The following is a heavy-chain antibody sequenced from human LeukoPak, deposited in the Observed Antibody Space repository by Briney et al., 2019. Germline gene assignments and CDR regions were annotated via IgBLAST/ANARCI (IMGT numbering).Heavy chain of an antibody. Sequence: ASVKVSCKASGYTFTSYGISWVRPAPGQGLEWMGWISAYDGNTNYAQKLQGRVTMTTDTSTSTAYMELRSLRSDDTAVYYCARDEPGGSGSFPYYYYGMDVWGQGTTVTVSS. CDR2: ISAYDGNT. CDR1: GYTFTSYG. D-gene: IGHD3-10*01. V-gene: IGHV1-18*01. CDR3: ARDEPGGSGSFPYYYYGMDV. J-gene: IGHJ6*02.